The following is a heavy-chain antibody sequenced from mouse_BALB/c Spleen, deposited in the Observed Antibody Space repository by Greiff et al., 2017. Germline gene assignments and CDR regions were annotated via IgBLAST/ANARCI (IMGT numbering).Heavy chain of an antibody. J-gene: IGHJ3*01. CDR3: ARQRDWFAY. V-gene: IGHV5-12-2*01. CDR1: GFTFSSYT. CDR2: ISNGGGST. Sequence: EVMLVESGGGLVQPGGSLKLSCAASGFTFSSYTMSWVRQTPEKRLEWVAYISNGGGSTYYPDTVKGRFTISRDNAKNTLYLQMSSLKSEDTAMYYCARQRDWFAYWGQGTLVTVSA.